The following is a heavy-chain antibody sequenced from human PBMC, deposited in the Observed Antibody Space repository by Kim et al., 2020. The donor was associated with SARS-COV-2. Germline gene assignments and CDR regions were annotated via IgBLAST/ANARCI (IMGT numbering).Heavy chain of an antibody. V-gene: IGHV4-39*01. D-gene: IGHD3-3*01. CDR1: GGSISSSSYY. J-gene: IGHJ4*02. CDR3: ARQVTIFGVVILLLPYYFDY. Sequence: SETLSLTCTVSGGSISSSSYYWGWIRQPPGKGLEWIGSIYYSGSTYYNPSLKSRVTISVDTSKNQLSLKLSSVTAADTAVYYCARQVTIFGVVILLLPYYFDYWGQGTLVTVSS. CDR2: IYYSGST.